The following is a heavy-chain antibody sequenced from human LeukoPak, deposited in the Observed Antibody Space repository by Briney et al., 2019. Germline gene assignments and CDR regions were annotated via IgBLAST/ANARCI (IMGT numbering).Heavy chain of an antibody. CDR2: VSTSGGTT. CDR1: GFTFSSYA. Sequence: GGSLRLSCVASGFTFSSYALSWVRQAPGKELEWVSSVSTSGGTTYSADSVKGRFTISRDNSKNTLYLQMNSLRAEDTAVFYCARSSRRVGASTPYYYYFYMDVWGKGTTVTVSS. D-gene: IGHD1-26*01. CDR3: ARSSRRVGASTPYYYYFYMDV. J-gene: IGHJ6*03. V-gene: IGHV3-23*01.